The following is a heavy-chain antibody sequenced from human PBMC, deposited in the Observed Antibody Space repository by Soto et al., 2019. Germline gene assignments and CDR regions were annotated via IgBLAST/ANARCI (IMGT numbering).Heavy chain of an antibody. D-gene: IGHD3-10*01. CDR3: ARGSELLLWFGELLFWFDP. V-gene: IGHV4-34*01. CDR1: GGSFSGYY. Sequence: SETLSLTCAVYGGSFSGYYWSWIRQPPGKGLEWIGEINHSGSTNYNPSLKSRVTISVDTSKNQFSLKLSSVTAADTAVYYCARGSELLLWFGELLFWFDPWGQGTLGTVSS. CDR2: INHSGST. J-gene: IGHJ5*02.